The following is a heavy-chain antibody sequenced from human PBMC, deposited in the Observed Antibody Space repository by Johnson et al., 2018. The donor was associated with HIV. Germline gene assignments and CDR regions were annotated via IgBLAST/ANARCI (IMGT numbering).Heavy chain of an antibody. J-gene: IGHJ3*02. CDR2: IRSKAYGGTT. CDR3: ARDMRWEPFPFDI. Sequence: EQLVESGGGLVQPGRFLRLSCTASGLPFGDYAMSWVRQAPGKGLGWVGCIRSKAYGGTTEYAASVTGRFTISRDDSKSIAYLQKNSLRAEDTAVYYCARDMRWEPFPFDIWGQGTMVTVSS. V-gene: IGHV3-49*04. CDR1: GLPFGDYA. D-gene: IGHD1-26*01.